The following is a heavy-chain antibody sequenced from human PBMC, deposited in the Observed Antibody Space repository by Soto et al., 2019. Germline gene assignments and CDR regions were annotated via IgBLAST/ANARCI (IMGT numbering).Heavy chain of an antibody. Sequence: SETLSLTCAVSGGSISSSNWWSWVRQPPGKGLEWIGEIYHSGSTNYNPSLKSRVTISVDKSKNQFSLKLSSVTAADTAVYYCARGDSFLGGSGSYYPDSFDYRGQGPLVTVSS. D-gene: IGHD3-10*01. J-gene: IGHJ4*02. CDR2: IYHSGST. CDR1: GGSISSSNW. V-gene: IGHV4-4*02. CDR3: ARGDSFLGGSGSYYPDSFDY.